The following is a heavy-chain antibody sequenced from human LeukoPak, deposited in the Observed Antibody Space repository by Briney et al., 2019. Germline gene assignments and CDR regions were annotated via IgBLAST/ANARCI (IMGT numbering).Heavy chain of an antibody. D-gene: IGHD3-3*01. CDR1: GFTFSSYA. CDR3: AKNFWSGHDAFDI. CDR2: ISGSGGST. Sequence: GGSLSLSCAASGFTFSSYAMSWARQAPGKGLGGAQTISGSGGSTYYADSVKGRFTISRDNSKNTLYLQMNSLRAEDTAVYYCAKNFWSGHDAFDIWGQGTMVTVSS. J-gene: IGHJ3*02. V-gene: IGHV3-23*01.